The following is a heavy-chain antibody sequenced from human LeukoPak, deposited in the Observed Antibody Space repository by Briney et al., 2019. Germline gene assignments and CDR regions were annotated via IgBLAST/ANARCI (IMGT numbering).Heavy chain of an antibody. V-gene: IGHV1-2*04. Sequence: RASVKVSCKVSGYTFTGYYMHWVRQAPGQGLEWMGWINPNSGGTNYAQKFQGWVTMTRDTSISTAYMELSRLRSDDTAVYYCARGLWELPFDYWGQGTLVTVSS. CDR1: GYTFTGYY. CDR2: INPNSGGT. J-gene: IGHJ4*02. D-gene: IGHD1-26*01. CDR3: ARGLWELPFDY.